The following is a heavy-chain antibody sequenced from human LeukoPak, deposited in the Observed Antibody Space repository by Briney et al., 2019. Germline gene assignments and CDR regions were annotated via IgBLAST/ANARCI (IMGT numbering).Heavy chain of an antibody. CDR3: AREMRSPRGGFDY. V-gene: IGHV4-39*07. Sequence: PSETLSPTCTVSSGSISSTSYYWGWIRQPPGMGLEWIGSMYYSGSTYYNPSLKSRVTISVDTSKSHFSLKLSSVTAADTAVYYCAREMRSPRGGFDYWDQGTLVTVSS. D-gene: IGHD3-10*01. CDR2: MYYSGST. CDR1: SGSISSTSYY. J-gene: IGHJ4*02.